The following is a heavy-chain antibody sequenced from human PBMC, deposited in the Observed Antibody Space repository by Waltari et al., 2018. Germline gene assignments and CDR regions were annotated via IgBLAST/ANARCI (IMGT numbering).Heavy chain of an antibody. CDR2: IRSKANSYAT. V-gene: IGHV3-73*01. J-gene: IGHJ4*02. Sequence: EVQLVESGGGLVQPGGSLKLSCAASGFNFSGSVMHWVRQASGKGLEWVGRIRSKANSYATAYAASVKGRFTISRDDSKNTAYLQMNSLKTEDTAVYYCLSYDILTGYYAAYWGQGTLVTVSS. CDR1: GFNFSGSV. CDR3: LSYDILTGYYAAY. D-gene: IGHD3-9*01.